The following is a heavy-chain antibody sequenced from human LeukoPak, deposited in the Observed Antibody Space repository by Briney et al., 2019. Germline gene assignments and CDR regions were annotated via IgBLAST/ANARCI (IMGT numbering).Heavy chain of an antibody. CDR1: GYSFTRHW. V-gene: IGHV5-51*01. D-gene: IGHD4-17*01. Sequence: GESLKISCKGSGYSFTRHWIGWVRQMPGKGLEWMGIIYPGDSDTRYSPSFQGQVTISVDKSISTAYLQWSSLKASDTAMYYCARHQGATTVTSDAFGIWGQGTMVTVSS. J-gene: IGHJ3*02. CDR3: ARHQGATTVTSDAFGI. CDR2: IYPGDSDT.